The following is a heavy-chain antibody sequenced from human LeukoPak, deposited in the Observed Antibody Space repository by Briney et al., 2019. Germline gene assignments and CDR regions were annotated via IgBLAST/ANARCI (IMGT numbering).Heavy chain of an antibody. D-gene: IGHD1-14*01. Sequence: GGSLRLSCAASGFTFSGDWMSWVRQAPGKGLEWVANINQGGSDKYYVDSVKGRFTISRDNANNLLYLQMNSLRGEDTAVYYCTRDRARAEDDWGQGTLVTVSS. V-gene: IGHV3-7*01. J-gene: IGHJ4*02. CDR1: GFTFSGDW. CDR3: TRDRARAEDD. CDR2: INQGGSDK.